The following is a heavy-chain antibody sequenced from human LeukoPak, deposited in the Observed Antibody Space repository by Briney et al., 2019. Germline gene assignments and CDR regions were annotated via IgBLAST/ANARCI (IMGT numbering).Heavy chain of an antibody. V-gene: IGHV3-21*01. CDR2: ISSSSSYI. D-gene: IGHD1-26*01. CDR1: GFTLSSYS. Sequence: AGGSLRLSCAASGFTLSSYSMNWVRQAPGKGLEWVSSISSSSSYIYYADSVKGRFTISRDNAKNSLYLQMNSLGAEDTAVYYCASNSIVGATGFDYWGQGTLVTVSS. CDR3: ASNSIVGATGFDY. J-gene: IGHJ4*02.